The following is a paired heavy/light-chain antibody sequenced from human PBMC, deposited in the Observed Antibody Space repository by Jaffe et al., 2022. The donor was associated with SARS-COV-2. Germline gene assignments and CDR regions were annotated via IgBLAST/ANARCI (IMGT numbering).Light chain of an antibody. CDR2: DND. Sequence: QSVLTQPPSVSAAPGQRVTISCSGGSSNIGNNYVAWYQQLPGTAPKLLIYDNDKRPSGIPDRFSGSKSGTSATLGITGLQTGDEADYYCGTWDSSLSAQVFGTGTKVTVL. CDR1: SSNIGNNY. V-gene: IGLV1-51*01. CDR3: GTWDSSLSAQV. J-gene: IGLJ1*01.
Heavy chain of an antibody. Sequence: QGQLVQSGAEVRKPGASVKVSCRASGYTFTSSGISWVRQAPGQGLEWMGWISTTSGSTNYAQKVQGRVTMTTDRPTKTAQMDLRSLRSDDTGTYFCVAGIVSHDAFDIWGQGTLVTVSS. D-gene: IGHD6-19*01. V-gene: IGHV1-18*01. CDR2: ISTTSGST. CDR3: VAGIVSHDAFDI. J-gene: IGHJ3*02. CDR1: GYTFTSSG.